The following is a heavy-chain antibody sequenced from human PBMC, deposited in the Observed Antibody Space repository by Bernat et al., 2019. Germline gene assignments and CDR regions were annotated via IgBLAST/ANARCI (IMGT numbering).Heavy chain of an antibody. J-gene: IGHJ4*02. CDR2: IIPFFGTA. CDR3: AIGGGNCTGGVCSPLDY. Sequence: QVQLVQSGAEVKKPGSSVKVSCKASGGTFSSYAISWVRQAPGQGLEWMGGIIPFFGTANYAQKFKGRVTITADKSTSTAYMELSSLRSEDTAVYYCAIGGGNCTGGVCSPLDYWGQGTLVTVSS. CDR1: GGTFSSYA. V-gene: IGHV1-69*06. D-gene: IGHD2-8*02.